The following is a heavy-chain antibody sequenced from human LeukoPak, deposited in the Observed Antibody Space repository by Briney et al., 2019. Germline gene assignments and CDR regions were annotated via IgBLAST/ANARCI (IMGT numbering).Heavy chain of an antibody. V-gene: IGHV3-11*01. CDR1: GFTFSDYY. J-gene: IGHJ5*02. CDR3: ATTGLLGDIP. CDR2: ISKNGKTI. D-gene: IGHD2-21*01. Sequence: PGGSLRLSCAASGFTFSDYYMSWIRQAPGKGLEWLSYISKNGKTIYYADSVKGRFAISRDNAKKSVYLQMNSLRAEDTAVYYCATTGLLGDIPWGQGTLVTVSS.